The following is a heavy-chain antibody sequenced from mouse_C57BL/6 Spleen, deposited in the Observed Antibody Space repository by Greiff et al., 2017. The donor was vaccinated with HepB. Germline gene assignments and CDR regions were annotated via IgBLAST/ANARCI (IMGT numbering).Heavy chain of an antibody. V-gene: IGHV1-53*01. J-gene: IGHJ1*03. CDR1: GYTFTSYW. CDR3: ARSPYGYWYFDV. D-gene: IGHD1-1*02. CDR2: INPSNGGT. Sequence: QVQLQQPGTELVKPGASVKLSCKASGYTFTSYWMHWVKQRPGQGLEWIGNINPSNGGTNYNEKFKSKATLTVDKSSSTAYLQLSSLTSEDSAVYYCARSPYGYWYFDVWGTGTTVTVSS.